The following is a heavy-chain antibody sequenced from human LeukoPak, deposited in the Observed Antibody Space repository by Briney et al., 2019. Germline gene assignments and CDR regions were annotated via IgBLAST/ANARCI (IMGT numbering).Heavy chain of an antibody. CDR2: ISHEGSNK. V-gene: IGHV3-30-3*01. J-gene: IGHJ4*02. Sequence: GGSLRLSCAASGFTFSSYAMHWVRQAPGKELEWVAVISHEGSNKYYADSVKGRFTISRDNSKNTLYLQMNSLRAEDTAVYYCAKDRPVGAKTRPREYYFDYWGQGTLVTVSS. CDR1: GFTFSSYA. CDR3: AKDRPVGAKTRPREYYFDY. D-gene: IGHD1-26*01.